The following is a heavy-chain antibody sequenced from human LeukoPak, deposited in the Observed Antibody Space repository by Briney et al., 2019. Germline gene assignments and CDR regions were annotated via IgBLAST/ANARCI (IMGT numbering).Heavy chain of an antibody. V-gene: IGHV3-9*01. D-gene: IGHD3-22*01. Sequence: GGSLRLSCAASGFTFDDYATHWVRQAPGKGLEWVSGISWNSGSIGYADSVKGRFTISRDNAKNSLYLQMNSLRAEDTALYYCAKSDDSSVLNYFDHWDQGTLVTVSS. J-gene: IGHJ4*02. CDR2: ISWNSGSI. CDR3: AKSDDSSVLNYFDH. CDR1: GFTFDDYA.